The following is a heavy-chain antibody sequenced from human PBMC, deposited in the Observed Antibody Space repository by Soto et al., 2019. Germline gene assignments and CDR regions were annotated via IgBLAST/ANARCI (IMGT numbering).Heavy chain of an antibody. J-gene: IGHJ6*03. Sequence: GSLRLSCAASGFTFSSYWMHWVRQAPGKGLVWVSRINSDGSSTSYADSVKGRFTISRDNAKNTLYLQMNSLRAEDTAVYYCASLVYAIPPHYYYYYMDVWGKGTTVTVSS. CDR3: ASLVYAIPPHYYYYYMDV. V-gene: IGHV3-74*01. CDR1: GFTFSSYW. D-gene: IGHD2-8*01. CDR2: INSDGSST.